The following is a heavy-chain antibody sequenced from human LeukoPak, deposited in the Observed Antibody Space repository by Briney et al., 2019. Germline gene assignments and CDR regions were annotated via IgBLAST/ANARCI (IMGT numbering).Heavy chain of an antibody. CDR2: MNPNTDNT. CDR3: ARGRDITIFGGGWFDP. D-gene: IGHD3-3*01. CDR1: GYTFTSSD. Sequence: ASVKVSCKASGYTFTSSDINWVRQATGQGLEWMGWMNPNTDNTGYAQKFQGRVTMTGDTSISTAYMELSSLKSEDTAVYYCARGRDITIFGGGWFDPWGQGTLVTVSS. J-gene: IGHJ5*02. V-gene: IGHV1-8*01.